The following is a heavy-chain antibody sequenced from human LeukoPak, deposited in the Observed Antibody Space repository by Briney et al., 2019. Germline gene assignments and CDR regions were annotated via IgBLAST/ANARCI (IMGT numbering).Heavy chain of an antibody. Sequence: PSETLSLTCAVYGGSFSGYYWSWIRQPPGKGLEWIGEINHSGSTNYNPSLKSRATISVDTSKNQFSLKLSSVTAADTAVYYCARGLPRPSSSWYVPRCYFDYWGQGTLVTVSS. CDR1: GGSFSGYY. D-gene: IGHD6-13*01. V-gene: IGHV4-34*01. J-gene: IGHJ4*02. CDR2: INHSGST. CDR3: ARGLPRPSSSWYVPRCYFDY.